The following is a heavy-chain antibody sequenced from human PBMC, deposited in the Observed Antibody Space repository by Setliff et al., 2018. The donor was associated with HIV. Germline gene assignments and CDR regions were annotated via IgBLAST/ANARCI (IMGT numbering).Heavy chain of an antibody. CDR1: GFTFSSYA. V-gene: IGHV3-23*01. CDR2: ISGSGSST. CDR3: AKGRYSSGANYYYYYMDV. Sequence: GGSLRLSCAASGFTFSSYAMSWVRQAPGKGLEWVSAISGSGSSTYYADSVKGRFTISRDNSKNTLYLQMNSLRAEDTAVYYCAKGRYSSGANYYYYYMDVWGKGTTVTVS. J-gene: IGHJ6*03. D-gene: IGHD6-19*01.